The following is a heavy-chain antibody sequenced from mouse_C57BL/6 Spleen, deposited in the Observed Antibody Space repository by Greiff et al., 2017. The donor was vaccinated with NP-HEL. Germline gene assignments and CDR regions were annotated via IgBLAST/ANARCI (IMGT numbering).Heavy chain of an antibody. V-gene: IGHV1-64*01. CDR2: IHPNSGST. Sequence: QVQLKQPGAELVKPGASVKLSCKASGYTFTSYWMHWVKQRPGQGLEWIGMIHPNSGSTNYNEKFKSKATLTVDKSSSTAYMQLSSLTSEDSAVYYCARWEDYDDAMDYWGQGTSVTVSS. CDR1: GYTFTSYW. D-gene: IGHD2-4*01. J-gene: IGHJ4*01. CDR3: ARWEDYDDAMDY.